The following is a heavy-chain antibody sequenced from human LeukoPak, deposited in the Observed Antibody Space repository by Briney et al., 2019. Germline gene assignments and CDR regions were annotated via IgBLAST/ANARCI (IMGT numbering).Heavy chain of an antibody. CDR1: GFAFSSYS. D-gene: IGHD2-2*01. V-gene: IGHV3-48*01. CDR3: ARGPSLQFRTDY. J-gene: IGHJ4*02. Sequence: GGSLRLSCAASGFAFSSYSLNWVRQAPGKGLEWVSYIGTSSSRIYYADSVKGRFTISRDNAKNSLYLQMNGLRAEDTAVYYCARGPSLQFRTDYWGQGTLVTVSS. CDR2: IGTSSSRI.